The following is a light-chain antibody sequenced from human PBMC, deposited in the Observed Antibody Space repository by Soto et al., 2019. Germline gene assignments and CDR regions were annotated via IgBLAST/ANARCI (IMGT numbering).Light chain of an antibody. CDR2: DTS. V-gene: IGLV7-46*01. Sequence: QAVVTQEPSLTVSPRGTVTLTFSSTTGAVTSGHYPYWFQQKPGQAPRTLIYDTSNKHSWTPARFSGSLLGGKAALTLSGAQPEDEAEYYCLLSYSGASWVFGGGTKVTVL. J-gene: IGLJ3*02. CDR1: TGAVTSGHY. CDR3: LLSYSGASWV.